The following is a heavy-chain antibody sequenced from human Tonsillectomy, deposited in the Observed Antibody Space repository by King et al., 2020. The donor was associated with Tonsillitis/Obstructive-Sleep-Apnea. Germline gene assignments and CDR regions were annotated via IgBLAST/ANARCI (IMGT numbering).Heavy chain of an antibody. J-gene: IGHJ3*02. Sequence: VQLVQSGGALVQPGGSLRLSCAASGFTFINYWMTWLRQAPGKGLEWVANIKQDGSMTYYVDSVKGRFTISRDNANNSLHLQMNSLRVEDTALYYCARDPYTGIYGAFDIWGQGTMVTVSS. CDR3: ARDPYTGIYGAFDI. V-gene: IGHV3-7*01. CDR1: GFTFINYW. D-gene: IGHD1-26*01. CDR2: IKQDGSMT.